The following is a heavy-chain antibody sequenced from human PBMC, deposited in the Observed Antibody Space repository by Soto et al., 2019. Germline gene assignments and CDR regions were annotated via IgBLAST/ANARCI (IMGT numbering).Heavy chain of an antibody. CDR1: GDSISRSNW. V-gene: IGHV4-4*02. D-gene: IGHD3-9*01. CDR3: ARSATGTGHYFYGMDV. Sequence: QVQLQESGPGLVKPSGTLSLSCAVSGDSISRSNWWSWVRQPPGKGLEWIGEIYHSGNTNYNPSLKSRVTMTVDKSKNQFSLEVNSVTAADTAMYYCARSATGTGHYFYGMDVWGQGTTVTVSS. CDR2: IYHSGNT. J-gene: IGHJ6*02.